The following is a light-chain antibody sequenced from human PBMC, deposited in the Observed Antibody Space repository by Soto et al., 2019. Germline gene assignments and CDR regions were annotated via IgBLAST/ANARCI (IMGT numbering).Light chain of an antibody. CDR1: SRDVGGYNY. Sequence: QSALTQPASVSGSPGQSITISCAGTSRDVGGYNYVSWYQHHPGKAPKLMIYDVSNRPSGVSNRFSGSKSGSTASLTISGLQAEDEADYWCSSYTSSSTLVVFGGGTQLTVL. CDR3: SSYTSSSTLVV. V-gene: IGLV2-14*03. CDR2: DVS. J-gene: IGLJ2*01.